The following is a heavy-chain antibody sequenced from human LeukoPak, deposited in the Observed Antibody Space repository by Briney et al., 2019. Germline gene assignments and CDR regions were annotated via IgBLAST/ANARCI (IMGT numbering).Heavy chain of an antibody. CDR3: ARRKRLRYFDWLPTGHFDY. V-gene: IGHV4-34*01. J-gene: IGHJ4*02. D-gene: IGHD3-9*01. CDR1: GGSISNYY. CDR2: INHSGST. Sequence: TSETLSLTCTVSGGSISNYYWSWIRQPPGKGLEWIGEINHSGSTNYNPSLKSRVTISVDTSKNQFSLKLSSVTAADTAVYYCARRKRLRYFDWLPTGHFDYWGQGTLVTVSS.